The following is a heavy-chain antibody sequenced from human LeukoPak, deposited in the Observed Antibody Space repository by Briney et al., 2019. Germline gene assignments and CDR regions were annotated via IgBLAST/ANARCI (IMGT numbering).Heavy chain of an antibody. D-gene: IGHD3-10*01. CDR2: ISGSGSNT. CDR3: TRDEGESHSYYYGMDV. V-gene: IGHV3-23*01. CDR1: GFTFSSSA. J-gene: IGHJ6*02. Sequence: GGSLRLSCAASGFTFSSSAMSWVRQAPGKGLEWVSAISGSGSNTYYADSVKGRFTISRDDAKKSLFQQMNSLRAEDTAVYYCTRDEGESHSYYYGMDVWGQGTTVTVSS.